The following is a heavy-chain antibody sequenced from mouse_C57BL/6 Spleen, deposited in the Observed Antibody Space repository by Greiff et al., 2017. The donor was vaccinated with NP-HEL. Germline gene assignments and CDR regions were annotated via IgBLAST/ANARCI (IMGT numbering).Heavy chain of an antibody. CDR2: IRHKANNHAT. J-gene: IGHJ1*03. CDR3: TRKRGYSSYWYFDV. CDR1: GFTFSDAW. D-gene: IGHD2-3*01. V-gene: IGHV6-6*01. Sequence: EVKLEESGGGLVQPGGSMKLSCAASGFTFSDAWMDWVRQSPEKGLEWVAEIRHKANNHATYYAESVKGRFTISRDDSKSSVYLQMNSLRAEDTGSYYCTRKRGYSSYWYFDVWGTGTTVTVAS.